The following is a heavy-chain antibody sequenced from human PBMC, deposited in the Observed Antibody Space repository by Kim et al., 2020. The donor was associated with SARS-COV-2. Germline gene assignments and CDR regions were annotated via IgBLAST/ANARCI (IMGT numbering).Heavy chain of an antibody. CDR1: GGSISSYY. CDR2: IYYSGST. CDR3: ARGAYYYGSGSYYPY. J-gene: IGHJ4*02. Sequence: SETLSLTCTVSGGSISSYYWSWIRQPPGKGLEWIGYIYYSGSTNYNPSLKSRVTISVDTSKNQFSLKLSSVTAADTAVYYCARGAYYYGSGSYYPYWGQGTLVTVSS. V-gene: IGHV4-59*13. D-gene: IGHD3-10*01.